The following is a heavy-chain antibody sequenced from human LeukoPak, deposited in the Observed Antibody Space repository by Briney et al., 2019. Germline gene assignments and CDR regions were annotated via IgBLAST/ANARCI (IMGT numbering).Heavy chain of an antibody. D-gene: IGHD3-22*01. CDR3: GRGLMGGYPRFDY. V-gene: IGHV3-7*03. CDR2: IKQDGSKK. Sequence: HPAGSLTLSCAASGFTFSKKWMTWVRQAPGKGLQWVANIKQDGSKKYYVDSVRGRFTISRDNAKNSLYLQMNSLKDEDTALYYCGRGLMGGYPRFDYWGQGTPVTVSS. CDR1: GFTFSKKW. J-gene: IGHJ4*02.